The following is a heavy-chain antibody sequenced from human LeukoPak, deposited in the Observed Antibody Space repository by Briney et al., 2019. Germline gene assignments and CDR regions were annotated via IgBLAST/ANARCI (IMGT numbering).Heavy chain of an antibody. CDR2: IKSDGRT. J-gene: IGHJ1*01. CDR1: GFTLSSYW. D-gene: IGHD3-22*01. CDR3: ARAPSEIGGYYPEYFRH. V-gene: IGHV3-74*01. Sequence: GGSLRLSCAASGFTLSSYWMHWVRHAPGKGLVWVSRIKSDGRTNYADSVKGRFTISGDNAKNTVSLQMNSLRAEDTGVYYCARAPSEIGGYYPEYFRHWGQGTLVIVSS.